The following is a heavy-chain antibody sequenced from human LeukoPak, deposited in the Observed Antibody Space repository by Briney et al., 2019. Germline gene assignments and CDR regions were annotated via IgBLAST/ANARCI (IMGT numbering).Heavy chain of an antibody. D-gene: IGHD6-19*01. CDR3: AREQVAGTRDWFDP. V-gene: IGHV1-46*01. CDR2: INPSGGST. Sequence: ASVKVSCKASGYTFTSYGISWVRQAPGQGLEWMGIINPSGGSTSYAQKFQGRVTMTRDMSTSTVYMELSSLRSEDTAVYYCAREQVAGTRDWFDPWGQGTLVTVSS. CDR1: GYTFTSYG. J-gene: IGHJ5*02.